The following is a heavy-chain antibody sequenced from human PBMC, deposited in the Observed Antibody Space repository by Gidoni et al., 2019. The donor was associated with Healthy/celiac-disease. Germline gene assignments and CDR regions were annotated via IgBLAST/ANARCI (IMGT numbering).Heavy chain of an antibody. CDR3: ARGAAVADLNY. V-gene: IGHV4-39*01. J-gene: IGHJ4*02. D-gene: IGHD6-19*01. CDR2: IYYSGST. CDR1: GGSMSSSSYY. Sequence: QLQLQESGPGRVKPSETLSLTCTVPGGSMSSSSYYWGWIRQPPGTGLAWTGSIYYSGSTYYNPSLKSRVTISVDTSNNQFSLKLGSVTAADTAVYYCARGAAVADLNYWGQGTLVTVSS.